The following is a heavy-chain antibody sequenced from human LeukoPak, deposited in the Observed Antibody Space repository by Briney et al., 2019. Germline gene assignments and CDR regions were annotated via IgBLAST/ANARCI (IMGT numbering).Heavy chain of an antibody. CDR3: ARIDTYYYDSSGYYSAFDI. CDR1: GFTFDNYG. CDR2: INWNGGST. D-gene: IGHD3-22*01. V-gene: IGHV3-20*04. J-gene: IGHJ3*02. Sequence: GGSLRLSCAASGFTFDNYGMSWVRQAPGEGLEWVSGINWNGGSTGYADSVKGRFTISRDNAKNSLYLQMNSLRAEDTALYYCARIDTYYYDSSGYYSAFDIWGQGTIVTVSS.